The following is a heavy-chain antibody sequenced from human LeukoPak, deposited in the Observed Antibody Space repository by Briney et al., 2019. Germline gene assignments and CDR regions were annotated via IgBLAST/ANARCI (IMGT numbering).Heavy chain of an antibody. D-gene: IGHD1-26*01. J-gene: IGHJ4*02. V-gene: IGHV3-23*01. CDR2: IDRSGERT. Sequence: PGGSLRLSCAASGFTFSIHAMTWVRQAPGKGLEWVSTIDRSGERTHYADSVKGRFTISRDNSRNTLYLQMNSLRAGDTAIYYCTKDVQNDVGATDCWGQGTLVTVSS. CDR1: GFTFSIHA. CDR3: TKDVQNDVGATDC.